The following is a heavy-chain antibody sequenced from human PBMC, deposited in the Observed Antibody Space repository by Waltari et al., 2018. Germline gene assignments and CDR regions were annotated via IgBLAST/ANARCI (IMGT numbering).Heavy chain of an antibody. J-gene: IGHJ4*02. V-gene: IGHV1-18*01. CDR3: ARDMDEAVAGRDFDY. Sequence: QVQLVQSGAEVKKPGASVKVSCKASGYTFTSYGISWVRQAPGQGLEWMGWLSAYNGNTNYAPKLQGRVTMTTDTSTSTAYMELRSLRSDDTAVYYCARDMDEAVAGRDFDYWGQGTLVTVSS. CDR2: LSAYNGNT. CDR1: GYTFTSYG. D-gene: IGHD6-19*01.